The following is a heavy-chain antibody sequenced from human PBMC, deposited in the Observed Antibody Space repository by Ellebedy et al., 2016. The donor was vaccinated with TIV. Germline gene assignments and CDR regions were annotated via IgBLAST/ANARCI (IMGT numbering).Heavy chain of an antibody. D-gene: IGHD3-10*01. CDR1: GFTFNSYA. V-gene: IGHV3-23*01. J-gene: IGHJ6*02. Sequence: GESLKISCVASGFTFNSYAMSWVRQAPGKGLGWVSSLSASGGSTYYADSVKGRFPISRDNSKNTLYLQMNSLRAEDTAVYYCAKRVTMVREVITYYHYTMDVWGQGTTVTVSS. CDR2: LSASGGST. CDR3: AKRVTMVREVITYYHYTMDV.